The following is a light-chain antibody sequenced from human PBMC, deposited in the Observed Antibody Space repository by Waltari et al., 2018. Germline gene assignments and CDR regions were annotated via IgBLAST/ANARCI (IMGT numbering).Light chain of an antibody. CDR1: QSVFYSSNNNNY. J-gene: IGKJ2*01. V-gene: IGKV4-1*01. CDR2: WAS. CDR3: QQYYSPPYT. Sequence: DIVMTQSPASLASSLGEQVTINCESSQSVFYSSNNNNYLTWYQQKPGQPPKLLIYWASTRESGVPDRFSGSGSGTDFTLTISSLQAEDVAVYYCQQYYSPPYTFGQGTKLEIK.